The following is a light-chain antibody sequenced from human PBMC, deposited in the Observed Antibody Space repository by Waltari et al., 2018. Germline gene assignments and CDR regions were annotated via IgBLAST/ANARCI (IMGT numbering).Light chain of an antibody. J-gene: IGLJ2*01. CDR3: QAWDGNALI. CDR2: QDA. CDR1: QLGSKY. V-gene: IGLV3-1*01. Sequence: SYDLTQPPSVSVSPGQTASITCSGRQLGSKYVCWYQQKAGQSPDLVMYQDAKRPSGIPALFSGSNSGNTATLTLSGTQAMDEADYFCQAWDGNALIFGGGTKLTVL.